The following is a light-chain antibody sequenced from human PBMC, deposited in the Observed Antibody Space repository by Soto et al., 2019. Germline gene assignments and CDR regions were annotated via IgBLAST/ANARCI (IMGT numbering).Light chain of an antibody. CDR1: QSVSNNY. Sequence: EIVLRRSPGTLSQSPDEMANLNWSGSQSVSNNYLAWYQQKPGQAPRLLIYDASNRATGIPARFSGSGSGTDFTVTISSLEPEDFAVYYCQQRSNWPITFGQGTRLETK. CDR3: QQRSNWPIT. V-gene: IGKV3-11*01. CDR2: DAS. J-gene: IGKJ5*01.